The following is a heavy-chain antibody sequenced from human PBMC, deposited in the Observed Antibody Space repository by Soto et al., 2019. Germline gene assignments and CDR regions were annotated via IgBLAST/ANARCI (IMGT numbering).Heavy chain of an antibody. CDR1: GFTFSDYY. CDR3: VRRYLYAGYVMDV. Sequence: PGGSLRLSCAASGFTFSDYYMNWMRQAPGKGLEWVSYISSSGSTIYYADSVKGRVTISRDNAQNSLYLQMNSLRAEDTAQFYCVRRYLYAGYVMDVWGQGTTVTVSS. V-gene: IGHV3-11*01. CDR2: ISSSGSTI. D-gene: IGHD2-2*02. J-gene: IGHJ6*02.